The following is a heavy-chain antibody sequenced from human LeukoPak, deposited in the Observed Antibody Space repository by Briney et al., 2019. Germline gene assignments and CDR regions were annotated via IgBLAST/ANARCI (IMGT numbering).Heavy chain of an antibody. V-gene: IGHV3-23*01. D-gene: IGHD3-22*01. Sequence: GGSLRLSCAASGFTFSSCAMSWARQAPGKGLEWVSTISGSGGSTYYADAVNGRFTISRDNSKNTLYLQMNSLRAEYTAVYYCRVIDSSGYKDYWGQGTLVTVSS. J-gene: IGHJ4*02. CDR1: GFTFSSCA. CDR3: RVIDSSGYKDY. CDR2: ISGSGGST.